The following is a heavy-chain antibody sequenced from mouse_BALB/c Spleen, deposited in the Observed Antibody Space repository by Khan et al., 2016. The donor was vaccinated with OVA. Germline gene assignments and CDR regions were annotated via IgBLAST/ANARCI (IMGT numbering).Heavy chain of an antibody. V-gene: IGHV1-69*02. D-gene: IGHD2-13*01. CDR1: GYTFTNYW. Sequence: QVQLQQPGAELVRPGASVKLSCKASGYTFTNYWINWVKQGPGQGLEWIGNIYPSDSYTNYNQKFKDKATLTVDKFSSTAYMQLSSPTSEGSADYYCTRGDPGNFDFWGQGTTLTVSS. CDR3: TRGDPGNFDF. J-gene: IGHJ2*01. CDR2: IYPSDSYT.